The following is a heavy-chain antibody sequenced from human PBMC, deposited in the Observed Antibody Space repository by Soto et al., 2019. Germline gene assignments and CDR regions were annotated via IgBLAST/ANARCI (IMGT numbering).Heavy chain of an antibody. Sequence: ASVKVSCKASGGTFSSYAISWVRQAPGQGLEWMGWINPNSGGTNYAQKFQGRVTMTRDTSISTAYMELSRLRSDDTAVYYCARELVGATTGFDYWGQGTLVTVSS. V-gene: IGHV1-2*02. CDR1: GGTFSSYA. D-gene: IGHD1-26*01. CDR2: INPNSGGT. CDR3: ARELVGATTGFDY. J-gene: IGHJ4*02.